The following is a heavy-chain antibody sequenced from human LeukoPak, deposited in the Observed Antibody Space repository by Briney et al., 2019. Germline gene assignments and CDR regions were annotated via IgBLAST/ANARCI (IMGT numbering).Heavy chain of an antibody. CDR1: GYSISSGYY. V-gene: IGHV4-38-2*01. CDR2: IYHSGST. D-gene: IGHD5-18*01. J-gene: IGHJ4*02. CDR3: ARNSSVDTAMARGYFDY. Sequence: SETLSLTCAVPGYSISSGYYWGWIRQPPGKGLEWIGSIYHSGSTYYNPSLKSRVTISVDTSKNQFSLKLSSVTAADTAVYYCARNSSVDTAMARGYFDYWGQGTLVTVSS.